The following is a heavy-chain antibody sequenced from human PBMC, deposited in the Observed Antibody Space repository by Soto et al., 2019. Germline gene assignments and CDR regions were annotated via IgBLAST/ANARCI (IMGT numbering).Heavy chain of an antibody. Sequence: QVQLVESGGGVVQPGGSLRLSCSASGFTFSCCGMHWVRQAPGKGLEWVAIISSDGSPQYYGDSVKGRFTISRDNSKNTVYLQMNSLRSEDTGTYYCSLRIFDSWGQGTLVAVSS. J-gene: IGHJ4*02. CDR3: SLRIFDS. D-gene: IGHD2-15*01. V-gene: IGHV3-30*03. CDR1: GFTFSCCG. CDR2: ISSDGSPQ.